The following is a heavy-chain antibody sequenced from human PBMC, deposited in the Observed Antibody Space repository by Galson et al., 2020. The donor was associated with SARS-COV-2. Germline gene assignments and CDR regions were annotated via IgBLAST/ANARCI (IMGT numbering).Heavy chain of an antibody. CDR3: ARAPLGTVFHYYYYYTDV. V-gene: IGHV1-18*04. CDR2: SSASNGDT. J-gene: IGHJ6*03. D-gene: IGHD3-10*01. Sequence: ASVKVSCKACGYTFTNYGLSWVRQAPGQGLEWMGWSSASNGDTYYAHTIKGRVNMTTDTSTSTAYLDLRSLRPYDTAVYYCARAPLGTVFHYYYYYTDVWGKGTTVIVSS. CDR1: GYTFTNYG.